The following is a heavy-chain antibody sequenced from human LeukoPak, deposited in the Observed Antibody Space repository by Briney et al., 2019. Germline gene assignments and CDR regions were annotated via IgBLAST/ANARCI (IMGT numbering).Heavy chain of an antibody. J-gene: IGHJ4*02. Sequence: SETLSLTCTVSGGSISSYYWSWIRQPPGEGLEWIGYIFYSGSTHYNPSLQSRVTISLDTSKNQFSLKLSSVTAADTAVYYCARHLVAVAGTDYFDYWGQGTLVTVSS. CDR1: GGSISSYY. CDR2: IFYSGST. CDR3: ARHLVAVAGTDYFDY. V-gene: IGHV4-59*08. D-gene: IGHD6-19*01.